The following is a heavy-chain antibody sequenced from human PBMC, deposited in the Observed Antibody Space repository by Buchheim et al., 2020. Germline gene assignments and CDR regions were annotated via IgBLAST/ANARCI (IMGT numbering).Heavy chain of an antibody. CDR3: ARDGGSSSDGSCYWGDY. V-gene: IGHV3-30*03. CDR1: GFTFSSYG. CDR2: ISYDGSDE. J-gene: IGHJ4*02. Sequence: QVQLVESGGGVVQPGRSLRLSCAASGFTFSSYGMHWVRQAPGKGLEWVAVISYDGSDEYYADSVKGRFTISRDNSKSTVFLQMNGLRAEDTAVYYCARDGGSSSDGSCYWGDYLGQGAL. D-gene: IGHD2-15*01.